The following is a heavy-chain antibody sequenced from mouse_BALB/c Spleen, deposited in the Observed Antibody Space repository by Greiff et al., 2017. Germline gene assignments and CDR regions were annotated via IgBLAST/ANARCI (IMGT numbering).Heavy chain of an antibody. CDR2: ISSGGSYT. CDR1: GFTFSSYG. V-gene: IGHV5-6*01. D-gene: IGHD4-1*01. CDR3: ARQGTGTPYFDY. Sequence: EVKLMESGGDLVKPGGSLKLSCAASGFTFSSYGMSWVRQTPDKRLEWVATISSGGSYTYYPDSVKGRFTISRDNAKNTLYLQMSSLKSEDTAMYYCARQGTGTPYFDYWGQGTTLTVSS. J-gene: IGHJ2*01.